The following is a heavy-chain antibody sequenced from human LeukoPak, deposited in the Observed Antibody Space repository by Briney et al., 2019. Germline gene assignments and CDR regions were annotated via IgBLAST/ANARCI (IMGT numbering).Heavy chain of an antibody. CDR1: GFTFSNAW. CDR3: TSGGYALDD. Sequence: GVSLRLSCAASGFTFSNAWMSWVRQAPGKGLEWVGRIKSKTDGGTTEFAAPVKGRFTISRDDSMNTLYLQMNSLKIEDTAVYYCTSGGYALDDWGQGTLVTVSS. V-gene: IGHV3-15*01. D-gene: IGHD5-12*01. J-gene: IGHJ4*02. CDR2: IKSKTDGGTT.